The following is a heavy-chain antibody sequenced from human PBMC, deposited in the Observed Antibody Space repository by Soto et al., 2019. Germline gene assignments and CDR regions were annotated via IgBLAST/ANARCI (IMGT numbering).Heavy chain of an antibody. CDR1: GFTFSSYG. J-gene: IGHJ6*02. D-gene: IGHD1-26*01. V-gene: IGHV3-30*18. CDR3: AKGLGLYYYYGMDV. Sequence: QVQLVESGGGVVQPGRSLRLSCAASGFTFSSYGMHWVRQAPGKGLEWVAVISYDGSNKYYADSVKGRFTISRDNSKNTLYLQMNSLRAEDTAVYYCAKGLGLYYYYGMDVWGQGTTVTVSS. CDR2: ISYDGSNK.